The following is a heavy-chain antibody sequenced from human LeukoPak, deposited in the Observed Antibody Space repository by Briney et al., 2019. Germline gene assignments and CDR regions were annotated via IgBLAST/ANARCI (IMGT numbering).Heavy chain of an antibody. CDR2: IYYSGST. CDR1: GGSISSSGYY. J-gene: IGHJ4*02. D-gene: IGHD7-27*01. Sequence: SETLSLTCTVSGGSISSSGYYWGCIRQPPGKGLEWIGSIYYSGSTYYNPSLKSRVTISVDTSKNRFSLKLSTVTAADTAVYYCARRPTGDPKFDYWGQGTLVTVSS. CDR3: ARRPTGDPKFDY. V-gene: IGHV4-39*07.